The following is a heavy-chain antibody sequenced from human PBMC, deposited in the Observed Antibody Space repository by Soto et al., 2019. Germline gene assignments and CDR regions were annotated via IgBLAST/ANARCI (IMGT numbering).Heavy chain of an antibody. CDR1: GYTFTRYG. CDR3: AKNGQPPYYYYGMDV. V-gene: IGHV1-18*01. J-gene: IGHJ6*02. Sequence: QGQLVQSGAEVKKPGASVKVSCKASGYTFTRYGISWVRQAPGQGLEWMGWISGYNGDTKQAQKFQGRVTMTVESSPXTAYMELRSLTSDDRAVYYCAKNGQPPYYYYGMDVWGQGTTVTVSS. CDR2: ISGYNGDT. D-gene: IGHD2-8*01.